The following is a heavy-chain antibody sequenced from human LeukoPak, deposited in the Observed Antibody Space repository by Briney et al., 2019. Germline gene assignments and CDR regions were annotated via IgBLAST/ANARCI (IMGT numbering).Heavy chain of an antibody. Sequence: PGGSLRLSCAASGFTFDDCAMHWVRQAPGQGLEWVSLISGDGGGTYYADSVKGRFAISRDNSTNSLYLQMNSLRTEDTALYYCAKARVGSKWDSVDYWGQGILVTVSS. D-gene: IGHD1-26*01. V-gene: IGHV3-43*02. CDR3: AKARVGSKWDSVDY. J-gene: IGHJ4*02. CDR2: ISGDGGGT. CDR1: GFTFDDCA.